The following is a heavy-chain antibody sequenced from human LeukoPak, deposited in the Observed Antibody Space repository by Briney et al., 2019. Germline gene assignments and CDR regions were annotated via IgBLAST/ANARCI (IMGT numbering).Heavy chain of an antibody. CDR3: ARTLDYYDSSGYFVGTSDY. Sequence: SGPTLVNPTQTLTLTCTFSGFSLSTTGMCVSWVRQPPGKALEWLARIDWDDDTYYSTSLKTRLTISKDTSRNQVVLTMTNMDPVDTATYYCARTLDYYDSSGYFVGTSDYWGQGTLVTVSS. D-gene: IGHD3-22*01. V-gene: IGHV2-70*11. J-gene: IGHJ4*02. CDR1: GFSLSTTGMC. CDR2: IDWDDDT.